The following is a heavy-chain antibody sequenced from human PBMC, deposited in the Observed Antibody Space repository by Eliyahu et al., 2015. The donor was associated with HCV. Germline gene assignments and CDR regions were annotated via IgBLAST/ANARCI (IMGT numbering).Heavy chain of an antibody. CDR3: AKDRLEWGYNLDAFDI. Sequence: EVQLLESGGGLVQPGGSLRLXCXAXGFTFFNYAMNWVRQAPGKGLXWVSXLTGXGSHTYYADSVKGRFTISRDNSKNTLYLQMXSLRAEDTAVYYCAKDRLEWGYNLDAFDIWGQGTMVTVSS. V-gene: IGHV3-23*01. J-gene: IGHJ3*02. D-gene: IGHD3-3*01. CDR1: GFTFFNYA. CDR2: LTGXGSHT.